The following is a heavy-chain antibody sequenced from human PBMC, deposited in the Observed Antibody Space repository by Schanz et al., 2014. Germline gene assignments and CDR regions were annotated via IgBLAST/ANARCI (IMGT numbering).Heavy chain of an antibody. V-gene: IGHV4-30-4*07. CDR3: YGMDV. CDR1: GGSISSGGYS. CDR2: IFFRGST. J-gene: IGHJ6*02. Sequence: QVQLQESGPGLVKPSQTLSLTCAVSGGSISSGGYSWSWIRQPPGKGLEWIGYIFFRGSTYYNPSLKRRVTISIDTSKNQFSLRLPSVTAADTAVYYCYGMDVRGQGTTVTVSS.